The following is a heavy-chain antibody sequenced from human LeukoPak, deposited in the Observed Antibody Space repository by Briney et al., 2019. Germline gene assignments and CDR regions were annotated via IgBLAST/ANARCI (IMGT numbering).Heavy chain of an antibody. CDR3: ARSEYSYGPSFDY. J-gene: IGHJ4*02. CDR2: IYYSGST. V-gene: IGHV4-39*07. Sequence: PSGTLSLTCTVSGGSTSSSSYYWGWIRQPPGKGLEWIGSIYYSGSTYYNPSLKSRVTISVDTSKNQFSLKLSSVTGADTAVYYCARSEYSYGPSFDYWGQGTLVTVSS. D-gene: IGHD5-18*01. CDR1: GGSTSSSSYY.